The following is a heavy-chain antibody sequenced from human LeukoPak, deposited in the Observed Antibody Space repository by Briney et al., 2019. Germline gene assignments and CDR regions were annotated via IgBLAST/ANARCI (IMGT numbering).Heavy chain of an antibody. CDR2: IGGSGDKT. CDR1: GFTFNRNA. V-gene: IGHV3-23*01. Sequence: GGSLRLSCAASGFTFNRNAISWVRQAPGKGLEWVSTIGGSGDKTFYADSIKGRFTISRDNSKNMVHLQMNSLTGEDTALYYCVRRGDASSGWGDHDFWGQGALVTVSS. CDR3: VRRGDASSGWGDHDF. J-gene: IGHJ4*02. D-gene: IGHD6-19*01.